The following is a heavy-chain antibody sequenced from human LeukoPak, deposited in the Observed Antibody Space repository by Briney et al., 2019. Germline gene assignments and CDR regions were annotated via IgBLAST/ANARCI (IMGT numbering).Heavy chain of an antibody. CDR2: INPSGDTT. V-gene: IGHV1-46*01. D-gene: IGHD1-26*01. CDR3: ASRLQGGSPWYFNY. J-gene: IGHJ4*02. Sequence: ASAKVSCKASGNTFTSYFLHWVRQAPGQGLEWMGIINPSGDTTAYAQKLRGRVTMTRDTSTSTVYMELSSLRSEDTAMYYCASRLQGGSPWYFNYWGQGTLVTVSS. CDR1: GNTFTSYF.